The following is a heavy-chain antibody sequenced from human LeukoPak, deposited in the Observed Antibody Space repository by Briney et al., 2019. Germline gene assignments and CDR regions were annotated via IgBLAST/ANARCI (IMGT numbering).Heavy chain of an antibody. J-gene: IGHJ6*02. CDR1: GFTFTSYD. CDR3: ASFGYSYGAGYYYGMDV. D-gene: IGHD5-18*01. V-gene: IGHV1-8*01. Sequence: ASVKVSCKASGFTFTSYDINWVRQATGQGLEWMGWMNPNSGNTGYAQKFQGRVTMTRNTSISTAYMELSGLRSEDTAVYYCASFGYSYGAGYYYGMDVWGQGTTVTVSS. CDR2: MNPNSGNT.